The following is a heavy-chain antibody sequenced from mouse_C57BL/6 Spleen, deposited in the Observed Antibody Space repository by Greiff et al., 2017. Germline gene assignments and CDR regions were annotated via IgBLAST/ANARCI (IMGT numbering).Heavy chain of an antibody. CDR2: IDPEDGDT. J-gene: IGHJ2*01. V-gene: IGHV14-1*01. CDR3: TTERLRQNYFDY. CDR1: GFNIKDYY. D-gene: IGHD2-2*01. Sequence: DVQLQESGAELVRPGASVKLSCTASGFNIKDYYMHWVKQRPEQGLEWIGRIDPEDGDTEYAPKFQGKATMTADTSSNTAYLQLSSLTSEDTAVYYCTTERLRQNYFDYWGQGTTLTVSS.